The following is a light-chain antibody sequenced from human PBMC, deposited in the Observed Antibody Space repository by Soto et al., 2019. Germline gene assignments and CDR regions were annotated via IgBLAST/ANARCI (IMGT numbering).Light chain of an antibody. CDR3: SSYPSRTSYV. Sequence: QSALTQPASVSGSPGQSITISGTRTSSDVGGYNYVSWYQRHPGKAPKLIIFDVSNRPSGVSDRFSGSKSGNTASLTISGLQADDEADYYCSSYPSRTSYVFGTGTKVTVI. V-gene: IGLV2-14*01. J-gene: IGLJ1*01. CDR2: DVS. CDR1: SSDVGGYNY.